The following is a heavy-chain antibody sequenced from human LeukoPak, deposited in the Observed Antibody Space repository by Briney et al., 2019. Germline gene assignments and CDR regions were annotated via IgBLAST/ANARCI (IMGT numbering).Heavy chain of an antibody. V-gene: IGHV1-18*01. CDR1: GYSFMNYG. CDR2: INTYNGNT. CDR3: ARAVLWVGELLKYLDY. D-gene: IGHD3-10*01. Sequence: ASVKVSCKASGYSFMNYGISWVRQAPGQGLEWIGWINTYNGNTNYAEELQGRATMTTDTSTGTAYMELRSLTSDDTAVYYCARAVLWVGELLKYLDYWGQGTLVTVSS. J-gene: IGHJ4*02.